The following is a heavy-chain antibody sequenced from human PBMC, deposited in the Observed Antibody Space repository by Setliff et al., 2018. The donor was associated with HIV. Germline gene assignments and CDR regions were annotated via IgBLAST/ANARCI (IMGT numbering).Heavy chain of an antibody. CDR1: GYTFSSYG. Sequence: ASVKVSYKASGYTFSSYGFSWVRQAPGQGLEWMGWISGNNGNRNYAQRLQGRVTMTTDTSTSTAYMELRSLRSDDTAVYYCAREGLLGIWGQGTMVTVSS. CDR3: AREGLLGI. V-gene: IGHV1-18*01. J-gene: IGHJ3*02. CDR2: ISGNNGNR. D-gene: IGHD3-16*01.